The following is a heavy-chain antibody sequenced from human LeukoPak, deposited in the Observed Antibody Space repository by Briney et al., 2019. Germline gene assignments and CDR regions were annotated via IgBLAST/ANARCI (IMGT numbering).Heavy chain of an antibody. CDR3: ARGVIAAGGNDFDY. D-gene: IGHD6-13*01. CDR1: GGSISSSSYY. Sequence: SETLSLTCTVSGGSISSSSYYWGWIRQPPGKGLEWIGSIYYSGSTYFNPSLKSRVTISVDTSKNQFSLKLSSVTAADTAVYYCARGVIAAGGNDFDYWGQGTLVTVSS. CDR2: IYYSGST. J-gene: IGHJ4*02. V-gene: IGHV4-39*07.